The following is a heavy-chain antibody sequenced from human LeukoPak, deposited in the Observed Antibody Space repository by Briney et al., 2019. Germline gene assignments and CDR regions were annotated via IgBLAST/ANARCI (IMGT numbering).Heavy chain of an antibody. CDR1: GYSFTSYW. Sequence: GESLKISCKGSGYSFTSYWIGWVGQILGKGLKWMEIIYPADSNTRYSPSFQGQVTISADKSISTAYLQWSSLKASDTAMYYCARTGYSSGWYWDYYYNMYVWGKGTTVTVSS. CDR2: IYPADSNT. D-gene: IGHD6-19*01. CDR3: ARTGYSSGWYWDYYYNMYV. V-gene: IGHV5-51*01. J-gene: IGHJ6*03.